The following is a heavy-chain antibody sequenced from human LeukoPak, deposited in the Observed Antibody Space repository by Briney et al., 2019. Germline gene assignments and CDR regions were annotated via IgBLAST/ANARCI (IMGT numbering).Heavy chain of an antibody. D-gene: IGHD4-17*01. Sequence: GASVKVSCKASGYIFTSNYIHWVRQAPGQGLKWMGIINPSGGSTNYAQKLQGRVTMTRDTSTSTVYMELSSLRSEDTAVYYCARDTDYGDDSWFDPWGQGTLVTVSS. J-gene: IGHJ5*02. CDR1: GYIFTSNY. CDR3: ARDTDYGDDSWFDP. CDR2: INPSGGST. V-gene: IGHV1-46*04.